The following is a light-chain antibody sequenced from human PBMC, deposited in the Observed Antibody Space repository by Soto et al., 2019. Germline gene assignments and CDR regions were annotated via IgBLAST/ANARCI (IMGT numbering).Light chain of an antibody. J-gene: IGLJ2*01. CDR3: QTWDTAINVI. CDR2: LNSDGSH. CDR1: SGHISYA. Sequence: QPVLTQSPSASASLGASVKLTCTLSSGHISYAIAWHQQQREKGPRYLMKLNSDGSHSKGDGIPDRFSGSSSGAERYLTISSLQSEDEADYYCQTWDTAINVIFGGGAKLTVL. V-gene: IGLV4-69*01.